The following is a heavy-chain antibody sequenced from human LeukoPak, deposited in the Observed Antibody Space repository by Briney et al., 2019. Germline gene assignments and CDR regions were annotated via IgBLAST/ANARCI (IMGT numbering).Heavy chain of an antibody. CDR3: ASTYVLPYAFDN. Sequence: ESGGGVVQPGRSLRLSCAASGFTFSSYAMHWVRQAPGKGLEWVAVVSYDGSNKYYADSVKGRFTISRDNSKNTLYLQMNSLRVEDTAVYYCASTYVLPYAFDNWGQGTMVTVSS. V-gene: IGHV3-30-3*01. CDR2: VSYDGSNK. J-gene: IGHJ3*02. D-gene: IGHD3-10*01. CDR1: GFTFSSYA.